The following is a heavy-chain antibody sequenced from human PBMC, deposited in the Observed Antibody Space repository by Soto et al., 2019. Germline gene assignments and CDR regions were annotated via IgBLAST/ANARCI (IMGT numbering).Heavy chain of an antibody. D-gene: IGHD5-18*01. Sequence: PSETLSLTCTVSGGSISGYYWSWIRQPPGKGLEWIGYIYFSGSTNYNPSLKSRVTISVDTSKNQFSLKLTSVTAADTAVYYCARVPSYSYGLDYWGQGTLVTVSS. CDR2: IYFSGST. CDR1: GGSISGYY. V-gene: IGHV4-59*01. CDR3: ARVPSYSYGLDY. J-gene: IGHJ4*02.